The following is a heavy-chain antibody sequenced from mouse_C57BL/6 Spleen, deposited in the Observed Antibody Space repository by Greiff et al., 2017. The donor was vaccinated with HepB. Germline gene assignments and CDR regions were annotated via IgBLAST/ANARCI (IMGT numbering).Heavy chain of an antibody. V-gene: IGHV5-12*01. D-gene: IGHD4-1*01. J-gene: IGHJ2*01. Sequence: VESGGGLVQPGGSLKLSCAASGFTFSDYYMYWVRQTPEKRLEWVAYISNGGGSTYYPDTVKGRFTISRDNAKNTLYLQMSRLKSEDTAMYYCARHRTGTFDYWGQGTTLTVSS. CDR1: GFTFSDYY. CDR2: ISNGGGST. CDR3: ARHRTGTFDY.